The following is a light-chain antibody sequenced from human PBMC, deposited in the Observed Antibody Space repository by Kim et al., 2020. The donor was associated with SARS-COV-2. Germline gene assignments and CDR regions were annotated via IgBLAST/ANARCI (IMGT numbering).Light chain of an antibody. CDR2: SND. V-gene: IGLV1-44*01. CDR3: ASWDDGLSGPV. J-gene: IGLJ2*01. Sequence: GQRFTISCSGGRSDVGSNTVNWYQQLPETSPRLLIYSNDKRPSGVPGRFSGSRSGTSASLAISGLQSDDEADYFCASWDDGLSGPVFGGGTQLTVL. CDR1: RSDVGSNT.